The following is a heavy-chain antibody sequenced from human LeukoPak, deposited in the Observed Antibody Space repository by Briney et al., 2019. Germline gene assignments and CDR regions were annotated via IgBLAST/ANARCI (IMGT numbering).Heavy chain of an antibody. Sequence: SVKVSCKASGGTFSSYAISWVRQAPGQGLEWMGGIITIFGTAKYAQKFQGRVTITADESTSTAYMELSSLRSEDTAVYYCARVNSEYYYYYYYMDVWGKGTTVSVSS. D-gene: IGHD2/OR15-2a*01. V-gene: IGHV1-69*13. CDR2: IITIFGTA. CDR1: GGTFSSYA. CDR3: ARVNSEYYYYYYYMDV. J-gene: IGHJ6*03.